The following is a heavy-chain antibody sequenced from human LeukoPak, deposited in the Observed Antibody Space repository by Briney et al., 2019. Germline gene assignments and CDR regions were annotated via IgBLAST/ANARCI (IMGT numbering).Heavy chain of an antibody. CDR1: GFTFSSYA. J-gene: IGHJ4*02. D-gene: IGHD6-19*01. V-gene: IGHV3-30-3*01. CDR3: ARDGGIAVALDY. Sequence: GGSLRLSCAASGFTFSSYATHWVRQAPGKGLEWVAVISNDGNNRYYADSVKGRFTISRDNSKNTLFLQMNGLGAEDTAVYYCARDGGIAVALDYWGQGTLVTVSS. CDR2: ISNDGNNR.